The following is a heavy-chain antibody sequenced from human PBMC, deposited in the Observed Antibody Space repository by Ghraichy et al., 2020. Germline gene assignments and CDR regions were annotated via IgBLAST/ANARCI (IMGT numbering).Heavy chain of an antibody. CDR2: ISYDGSNK. V-gene: IGHV3-30*18. CDR3: AKDYYDSSGKITHAPLFPFDY. CDR1: GFTFSSYG. D-gene: IGHD3-22*01. Sequence: GGSLRLSCAASGFTFSSYGMHWVRQAPGKGLEWVAVISYDGSNKYYADSVKGRFTISRDNSKNTLYLQMNSLRAEDTAVYYCAKDYYDSSGKITHAPLFPFDYWGQGTLVTVSS. J-gene: IGHJ4*02.